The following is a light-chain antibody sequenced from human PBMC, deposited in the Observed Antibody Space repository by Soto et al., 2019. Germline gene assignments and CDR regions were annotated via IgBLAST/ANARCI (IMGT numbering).Light chain of an antibody. CDR1: SSDVGAYNY. CDR3: RSYAGSNNFI. Sequence: QSVLTQPPSASGSPGQSVTISCPGTSSDVGAYNYVSWYQQLPGKAPKLVIYEVSKRPSGVPDRFSGSKSGNTASLTVSGLQAEYEADYYCRSYAGSNNFIFGGGTKLTVL. J-gene: IGLJ2*01. V-gene: IGLV2-8*01. CDR2: EVS.